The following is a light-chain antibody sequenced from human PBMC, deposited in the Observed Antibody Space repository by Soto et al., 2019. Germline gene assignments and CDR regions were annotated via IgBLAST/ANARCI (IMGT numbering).Light chain of an antibody. V-gene: IGLV2-11*01. Sequence: QPVLTQPRSGSGSHVQSGTISCTETSSDVGGYNYVSWFQQHPGKAPKLMIYAVTERPSGVPDRFSGSKSGNTASLTISGLQAEDEADYYCCSYAGTFTYVFGTGTKVTVL. J-gene: IGLJ1*01. CDR2: AVT. CDR1: SSDVGGYNY. CDR3: CSYAGTFTYV.